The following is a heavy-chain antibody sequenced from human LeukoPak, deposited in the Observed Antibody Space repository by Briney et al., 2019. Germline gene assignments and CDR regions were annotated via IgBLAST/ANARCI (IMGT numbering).Heavy chain of an antibody. CDR2: IIPIFGTA. CDR3: AIGGSTSPVRLGGQYYFDY. CDR1: GGTFSSYA. V-gene: IGHV1-69*06. Sequence: ASAKVSCKASGGTFSSYAISWVRQAPGQGLEWMGRIIPIFGTANYAQKFQGRVTITADKSTSTAYMELSSLRSEDTAVYYCAIGGSTSPVRLGGQYYFDYWGQGTLVTVSS. J-gene: IGHJ4*02. D-gene: IGHD2-2*01.